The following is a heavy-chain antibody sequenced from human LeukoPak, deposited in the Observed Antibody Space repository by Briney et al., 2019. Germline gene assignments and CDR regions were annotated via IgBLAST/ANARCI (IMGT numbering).Heavy chain of an antibody. Sequence: PGGSLRLSCAASGFTFSSYSMNWVRQAPGKGLEWVSSISRSGSHTYYADSVKGRFTISRNNAKNSLYLQMNSLRAEDTAVYYCARVAEAAAFDYWGQGSLVTVSS. CDR3: ARVAEAAAFDY. J-gene: IGHJ4*02. V-gene: IGHV3-21*01. CDR1: GFTFSSYS. D-gene: IGHD6-13*01. CDR2: ISRSGSHT.